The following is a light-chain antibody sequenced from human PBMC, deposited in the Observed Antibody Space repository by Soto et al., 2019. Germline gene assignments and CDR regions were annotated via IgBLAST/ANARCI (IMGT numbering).Light chain of an antibody. J-gene: IGLJ3*02. CDR1: SSDVGDYNF. CDR3: SSHTTSSIWV. V-gene: IGLV2-14*03. Sequence: QSVLTQPASVSGSPGQSITISCTGTSSDVGDYNFVSWYQQLPGKAPKLMMYEVSHRPSGVSNRFSGSKSGNTASLTISGLMAEDEAHYYCSSHTTSSIWVFGGGPQLTVL. CDR2: EVS.